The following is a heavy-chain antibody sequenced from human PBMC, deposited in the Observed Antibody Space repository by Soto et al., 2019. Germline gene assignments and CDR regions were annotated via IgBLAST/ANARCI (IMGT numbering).Heavy chain of an antibody. CDR3: ARAPNYGDSLSI. J-gene: IGHJ4*02. CDR1: GGSISSYY. Sequence: SETLSLTCTVSGGSISSYYWSWIRQPPGKGLEWIGYIYYSGSTNYNPSLKSRVTISVDTSKNQFSLKLSSVTAADTAVYYCARAPNYGDSLSIWGQGTLVTVSS. CDR2: IYYSGST. V-gene: IGHV4-59*01. D-gene: IGHD4-17*01.